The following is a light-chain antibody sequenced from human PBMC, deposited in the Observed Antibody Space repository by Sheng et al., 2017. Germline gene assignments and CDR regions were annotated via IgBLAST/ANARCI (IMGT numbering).Light chain of an antibody. CDR3: QQRSNWPLT. CDR2: DAS. CDR1: QSVNSY. V-gene: IGKV3-11*01. Sequence: EIVLTQSPATLSLSPGERATLSCRAGQSVNSYLAWYQQKPGQPPRLLIYDASNRATGVPARFSGSGSGTDFTLTISSLEPEDFAVYYCQQRSNWPLTFGGGTKVEIK. J-gene: IGKJ4*01.